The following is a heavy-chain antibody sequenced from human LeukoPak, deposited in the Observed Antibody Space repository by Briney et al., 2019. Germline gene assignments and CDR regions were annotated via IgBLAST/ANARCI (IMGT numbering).Heavy chain of an antibody. J-gene: IGHJ4*02. V-gene: IGHV3-9*01. Sequence: GGSLRLSCAASGFTFDDYAMHWVRQAPGKGLEWVSGISWNSGSIGYADSVKGRFTTSRDNAKNSLYLQMNSLRAEDTALYYCAKVRPNAYYYGSGSYENYFDYWGQGTLVTVSS. CDR1: GFTFDDYA. CDR3: AKVRPNAYYYGSGSYENYFDY. CDR2: ISWNSGSI. D-gene: IGHD3-10*01.